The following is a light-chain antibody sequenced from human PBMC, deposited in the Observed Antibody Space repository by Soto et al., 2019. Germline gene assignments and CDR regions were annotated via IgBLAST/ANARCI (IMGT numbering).Light chain of an antibody. V-gene: IGKV3-11*01. Sequence: EIVLTQSPATLSLSPGDRATLSCRASQSVSRYFAWYQQKPGQAPRLLIYDSSNRATGIPVRFSGSGSGTDFTRPISSLEPEDFAVYYCQPRANWPLTFGQGTRVEIK. CDR3: QPRANWPLT. CDR2: DSS. CDR1: QSVSRY. J-gene: IGKJ1*01.